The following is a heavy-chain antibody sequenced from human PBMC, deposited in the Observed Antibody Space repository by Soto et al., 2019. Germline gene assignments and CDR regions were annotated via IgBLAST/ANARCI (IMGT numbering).Heavy chain of an antibody. CDR1: GYTFTSYD. CDR2: MNPNSGNT. D-gene: IGHD2-15*01. V-gene: IGHV1-8*01. J-gene: IGHJ5*02. CDR3: AGGREGYCSGGSCYWDWFDP. Sequence: ASVKVSCKASGYTFTSYDINWVRQATGQGLEWMGWMNPNSGNTGYAQKFQGRVTMTGNTSISTAYMELSSLRSEDTAVYYCAGGREGYCSGGSCYWDWFDPWGQGTLVTVSS.